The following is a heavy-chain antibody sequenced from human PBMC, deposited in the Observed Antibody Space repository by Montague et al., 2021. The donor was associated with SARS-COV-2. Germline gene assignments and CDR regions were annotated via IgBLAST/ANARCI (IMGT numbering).Heavy chain of an antibody. CDR3: ASSHCGGGCY. J-gene: IGHJ4*02. V-gene: IGHV4-61*02. D-gene: IGHD2-21*02. CDR1: GGSIVYGSYF. Sequence: TLSLTCTVSGGSIVYGSYFWTWIRQPAGKGLEWIGRIHTSGSTNYNPSLQSRVAISIDTSKDQFSLELISVTAADTAVYYCASSHCGGGCYSGQGTLVTVSS. CDR2: IHTSGST.